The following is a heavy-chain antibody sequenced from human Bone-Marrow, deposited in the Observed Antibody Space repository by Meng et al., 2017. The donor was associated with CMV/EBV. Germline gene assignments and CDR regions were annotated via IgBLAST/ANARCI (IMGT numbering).Heavy chain of an antibody. J-gene: IGHJ6*01. Sequence: GGSPRLSCAASRFTFSSYWMSWVRQAPGKGLEWVANIKQDGSEKYYVDSEKGRFTISRDNAKNSLYLQMSSLRAEDTAVYYCAREICSSTSCYIYYYYGMDVWGQGTTVTVSS. V-gene: IGHV3-7*01. CDR3: AREICSSTSCYIYYYYGMDV. CDR2: IKQDGSEK. CDR1: RFTFSSYW. D-gene: IGHD2-2*02.